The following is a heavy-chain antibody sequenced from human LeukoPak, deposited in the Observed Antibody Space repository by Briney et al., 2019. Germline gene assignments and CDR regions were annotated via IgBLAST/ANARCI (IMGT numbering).Heavy chain of an antibody. CDR3: ARDFAVGTKFP. CDR1: GGSISSGGYY. D-gene: IGHD3-3*01. V-gene: IGHV4-30-2*01. Sequence: PSGTLSLTCAVSGGSISSGGYYWSWIRQPPGKGLEWIGYIYHSGSTYYNPSLKSRVTISVDRSKNQFSLKLSSVTAADTAVYYCARDFAVGTKFPWGQGTLVTVSS. CDR2: IYHSGST. J-gene: IGHJ5*02.